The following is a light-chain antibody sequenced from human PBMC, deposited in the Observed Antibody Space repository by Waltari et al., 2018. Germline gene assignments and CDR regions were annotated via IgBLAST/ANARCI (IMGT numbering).Light chain of an antibody. Sequence: EIVLTQSPGTLSLSPGERATLSCRASQSLTRRYLAWYQQKPCQAPRLLIYGASSRAAGIPDRLSGSGSGTDFTLTISRLEPEDFAVYYCQQYGSSVMYTFGQGTKLEIK. CDR3: QQYGSSVMYT. J-gene: IGKJ2*01. V-gene: IGKV3-20*01. CDR2: GAS. CDR1: QSLTRRY.